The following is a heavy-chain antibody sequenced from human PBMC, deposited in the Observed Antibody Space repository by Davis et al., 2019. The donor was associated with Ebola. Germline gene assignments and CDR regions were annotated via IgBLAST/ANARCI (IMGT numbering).Heavy chain of an antibody. V-gene: IGHV4-59*11. J-gene: IGHJ4*02. CDR2: IYDSGRT. CDR1: DGSISSHY. Sequence: PSETLSLTCSFSDGSISSHYWNWIRQPPGKGLEWVGIIYDSGRTNYNPSLKSSVTISADTSKNQFSLNLSSVTAADTAVYFCARFGEGAYWGQGTLVTVSS. CDR3: ARFGEGAY. D-gene: IGHD2-21*01.